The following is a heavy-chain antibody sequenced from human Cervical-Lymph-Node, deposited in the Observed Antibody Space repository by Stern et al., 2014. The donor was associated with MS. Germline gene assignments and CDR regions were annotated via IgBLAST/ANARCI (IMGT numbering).Heavy chain of an antibody. V-gene: IGHV1-18*01. D-gene: IGHD3-3*01. CDR2: ISAYNGNT. CDR1: GYTFTSYG. CDR3: ARTRSGITTQSPWFDP. Sequence: QVQLVQSGAEVKKPGASVKVSCKASGYTFTSYGISWVRQAPGQGLEWIGWISAYNGNTNYAQKLQGRVTMTTDTSTSTAYMVLRSLRSDDTAVYYCARTRSGITTQSPWFDPWGQGTLVTVSS. J-gene: IGHJ5*02.